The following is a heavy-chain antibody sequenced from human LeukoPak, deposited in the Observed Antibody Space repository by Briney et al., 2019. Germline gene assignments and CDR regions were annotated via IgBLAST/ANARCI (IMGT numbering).Heavy chain of an antibody. CDR2: TSDDGSAK. CDR1: GFTFSSYA. CDR3: AKVNYYDSSGYY. V-gene: IGHV3-30-3*01. D-gene: IGHD3-22*01. Sequence: PGGSLRLSCAASGFTFSSYAMHWVRQAPGKGLQWLALTSDDGSAKYYADSVKGRFTISRDNSKNTLFLQLNNLRAEDTAVYYCAKVNYYDSSGYYWGQGTLVTVSS. J-gene: IGHJ4*02.